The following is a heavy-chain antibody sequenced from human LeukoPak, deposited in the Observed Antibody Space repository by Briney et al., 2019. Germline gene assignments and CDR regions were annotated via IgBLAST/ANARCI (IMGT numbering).Heavy chain of an antibody. CDR3: ARDHRRDYGDYHFDY. D-gene: IGHD4-17*01. J-gene: IGHJ4*02. Sequence: SETLSLTCIVSGGSISSYYWSWIRQPAGKGLKWIGRIYTSGSINYNPSLKSRVTMSVDTSKNQFSLKLTSLTAADTAVYYCARDHRRDYGDYHFDYWGQGTLVTVSS. CDR1: GGSISSYY. V-gene: IGHV4-4*07. CDR2: IYTSGSI.